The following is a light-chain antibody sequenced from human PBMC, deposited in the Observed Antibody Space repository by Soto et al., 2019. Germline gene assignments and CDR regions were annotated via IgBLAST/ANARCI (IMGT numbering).Light chain of an antibody. V-gene: IGKV3-15*01. CDR1: QSVSSN. Sequence: EIVMTQSPATLSVSPGERATLSCRASQSVSSNLAWYQQKPGQAPRLLIYGASTRATGIPARFSGSGSGTXXXXXXXSLQSEDFAVYYCQQYNNWPMYTFGQGTKLEIK. CDR3: QQYNNWPMYT. J-gene: IGKJ2*01. CDR2: GAS.